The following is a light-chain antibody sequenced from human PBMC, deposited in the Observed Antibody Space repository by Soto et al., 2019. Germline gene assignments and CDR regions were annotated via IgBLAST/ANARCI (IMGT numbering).Light chain of an antibody. CDR2: KAS. CDR3: QHYNSYPEA. J-gene: IGKJ1*01. Sequence: DIQMTQSPSTLSASVGDRVTITARASQSISSWLAWYQQKPGKAPKLLIYKASTLKSGVPSRFSGSGSGTECTRTISSLQPDDVETYYCQHYNSYPEAFGQGTKVDIK. CDR1: QSISSW. V-gene: IGKV1-5*03.